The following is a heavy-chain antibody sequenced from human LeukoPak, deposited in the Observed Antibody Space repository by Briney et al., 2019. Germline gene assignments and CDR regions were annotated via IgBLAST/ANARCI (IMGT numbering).Heavy chain of an antibody. CDR2: IYYSGST. V-gene: IGHV4-59*01. CDR3: ARFGELFDSGAFDI. J-gene: IGHJ3*02. Sequence: SETLSLTCTVCGGSISSYYWSWIRQPPGKGLEWIGYIYYSGSTNYNPSLKSRVTISVDTSKNQFSLKLSSVTAADTAVYYCARFGELFDSGAFDIWGQGTMVTVSS. CDR1: GGSISSYY. D-gene: IGHD1-26*01.